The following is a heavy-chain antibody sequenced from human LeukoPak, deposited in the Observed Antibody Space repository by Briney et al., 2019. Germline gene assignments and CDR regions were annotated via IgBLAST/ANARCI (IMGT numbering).Heavy chain of an antibody. CDR3: ARNSSGSGRIDY. J-gene: IGHJ4*02. Sequence: SETLSLTCTVSGGSIGSHYWSWIRQPDGKGLEWIGHISTSGSAKYNPSLKSRVTMSVDTSANQFSLKLSSLTAADTAVYYCARNSSGSGRIDYWGQGTLVTVSS. CDR1: GGSIGSHY. CDR2: ISTSGSA. V-gene: IGHV4-4*07. D-gene: IGHD3-10*01.